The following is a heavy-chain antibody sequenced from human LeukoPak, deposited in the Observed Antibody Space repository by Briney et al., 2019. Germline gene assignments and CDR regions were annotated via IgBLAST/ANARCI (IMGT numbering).Heavy chain of an antibody. D-gene: IGHD3-22*01. V-gene: IGHV3-23*01. CDR3: ATLPQGPINYYDSSGYYEYYFDY. CDR2: ISGSGGST. J-gene: IGHJ4*02. CDR1: EFTFSSYW. Sequence: GGSLRLSCAASEFTFSSYWMSWVRQAPGKGLEWVSAISGSGGSTYYADSVKGRFTISRDNSKNTLYLQMNSLRAEDTAVYYCATLPQGPINYYDSSGYYEYYFDYWGQGTLVTVSS.